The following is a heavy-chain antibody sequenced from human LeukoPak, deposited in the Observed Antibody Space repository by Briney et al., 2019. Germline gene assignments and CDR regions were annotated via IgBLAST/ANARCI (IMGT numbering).Heavy chain of an antibody. V-gene: IGHV1-24*01. CDR2: FDPEEGET. CDR1: GYTFTSYY. D-gene: IGHD3-10*01. J-gene: IGHJ4*02. Sequence: ASVKVSCKASGYTFTSYYMHWVRQAPGQGLEWMGGFDPEEGETFYARQFQGRLTMTEDTSTDTAYMELRSLRSEDTALYYCAPYPPLGWFGEPPKYSWGQGTLVTVSS. CDR3: APYPPLGWFGEPPKYS.